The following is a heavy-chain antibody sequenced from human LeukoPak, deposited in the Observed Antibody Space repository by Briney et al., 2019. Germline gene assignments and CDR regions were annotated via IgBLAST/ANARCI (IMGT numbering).Heavy chain of an antibody. J-gene: IGHJ4*02. V-gene: IGHV3-30*03. D-gene: IGHD6-19*01. Sequence: GGSLRLSCAASGFTFSSYGMHWVRQAPGKGLEWVAVISYDGSNKYYADSVKGRFTISRDNSKNTLYLQMNSLRAEDTAVYYCAREVAVAGTRTFDYWGQGTLVTVSS. CDR3: AREVAVAGTRTFDY. CDR1: GFTFSSYG. CDR2: ISYDGSNK.